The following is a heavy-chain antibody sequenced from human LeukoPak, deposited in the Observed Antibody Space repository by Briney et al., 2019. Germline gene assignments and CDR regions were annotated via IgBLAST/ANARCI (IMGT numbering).Heavy chain of an antibody. Sequence: QPGGSLRLSCAASAFTFSNYWMHWVRQAPGKGLVWVSRINRDGSYIGYADSVKGRFTISRDNAKNTLYLQMHRLRAEDTAVYYCAVELSSGYWGQGTLVTVSS. D-gene: IGHD3-16*02. CDR2: INRDGSYI. J-gene: IGHJ4*02. CDR3: AVELSSGY. CDR1: AFTFSNYW. V-gene: IGHV3-74*01.